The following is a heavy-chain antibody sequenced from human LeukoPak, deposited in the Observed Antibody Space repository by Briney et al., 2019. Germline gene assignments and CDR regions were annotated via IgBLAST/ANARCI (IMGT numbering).Heavy chain of an antibody. CDR2: ISSSSSTI. D-gene: IGHD3-22*01. Sequence: GGSLRLSCAASGFTFSTSWMNWVRQAPGKGLEWVSYISSSSSTIYYADSVKGRFTISRDNAKNSLYLQMNSLRAEDTAVYYCARATYYYDSSGYYGAFDIWGQGTMVTVSS. CDR3: ARATYYYDSSGYYGAFDI. V-gene: IGHV3-48*01. J-gene: IGHJ3*02. CDR1: GFTFSTSW.